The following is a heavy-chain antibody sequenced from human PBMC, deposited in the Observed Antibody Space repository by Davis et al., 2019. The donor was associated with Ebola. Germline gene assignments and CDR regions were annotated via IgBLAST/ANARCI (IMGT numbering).Heavy chain of an antibody. J-gene: IGHJ6*03. CDR3: ANGGEVVPAANYYYYYYMDV. V-gene: IGHV3-23*01. CDR1: GFTFSSYA. CDR2: ISGSGGST. D-gene: IGHD2-2*01. Sequence: GESLKISCAASGFTFSSYAMSWVRQAPGKGLEWVSAISGSGGSTYYADSVKGRFTISRDNSKNTLYLQMNSLRAEDTAVYYCANGGEVVPAANYYYYYYMDVWGKGTTVTVSS.